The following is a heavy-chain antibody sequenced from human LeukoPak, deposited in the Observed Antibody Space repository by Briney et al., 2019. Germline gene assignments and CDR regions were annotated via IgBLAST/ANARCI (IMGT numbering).Heavy chain of an antibody. CDR2: IRYDGSNK. J-gene: IGHJ1*01. Sequence: GGSLRLSCAASGLTFSSYGMHWVRQAPGKGLERVAFIRYDGSNKYYADSVKGRFTISRDNSKNTLYLQMGSLRAEDMAVYYCARAQGGYYDSSGYYSEYFQHWGQGTLVTVSS. CDR1: GLTFSSYG. CDR3: ARAQGGYYDSSGYYSEYFQH. D-gene: IGHD3-22*01. V-gene: IGHV3-30*02.